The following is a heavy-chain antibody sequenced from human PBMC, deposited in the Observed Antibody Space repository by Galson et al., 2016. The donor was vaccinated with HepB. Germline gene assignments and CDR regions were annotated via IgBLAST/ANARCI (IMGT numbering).Heavy chain of an antibody. CDR2: INHSGST. V-gene: IGHV4-34*01. CDR1: GGSFSGFY. Sequence: ETLSLTCAVYGGSFSGFYWSWIRQPPGKGLEWIGEINHSGSTNYNSSLKSRVTMSVDTSKNHFSLNLSSVTAADTALYYCARISFSSGHFDYWGQGTLVTVSS. J-gene: IGHJ4*02. D-gene: IGHD6-25*01. CDR3: ARISFSSGHFDY.